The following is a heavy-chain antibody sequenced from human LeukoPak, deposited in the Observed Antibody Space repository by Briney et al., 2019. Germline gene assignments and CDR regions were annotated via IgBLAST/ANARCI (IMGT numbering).Heavy chain of an antibody. Sequence: SETLSLTCTVSGGSISSCYWSWIRQPPGKGLEWIGYIYYSGSTNYNPSLKSRVTISVDTSKNQFSLKLSSVTAADTAVYYCARATPGFNYDFWSGYYTYFDYWGQGTLVTVSS. V-gene: IGHV4-59*01. CDR2: IYYSGST. D-gene: IGHD3-3*01. CDR3: ARATPGFNYDFWSGYYTYFDY. CDR1: GGSISSCY. J-gene: IGHJ4*02.